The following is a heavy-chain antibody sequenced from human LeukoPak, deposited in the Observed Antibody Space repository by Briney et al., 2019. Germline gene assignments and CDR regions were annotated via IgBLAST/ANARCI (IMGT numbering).Heavy chain of an antibody. D-gene: IGHD2-15*01. V-gene: IGHV3-7*01. CDR2: IKQDGSEK. Sequence: PGGSLRLSCAASGFTFSSYWMSWVRQAPGKGLEWVANIKQDGSEKYYVDSVMGRFTISRDNAKNSLYLQMNSLRAEDTAVYYCARGRRYCSGGSCYYFDYWGQGTLVTVSS. J-gene: IGHJ4*02. CDR1: GFTFSSYW. CDR3: ARGRRYCSGGSCYYFDY.